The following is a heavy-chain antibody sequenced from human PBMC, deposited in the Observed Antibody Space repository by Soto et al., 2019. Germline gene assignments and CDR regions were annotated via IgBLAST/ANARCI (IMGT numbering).Heavy chain of an antibody. J-gene: IGHJ4*02. CDR1: GFTFNNYA. Sequence: EVQLLESGGGLVQPGGSLRLSCAASGFTFNNYAMTWVRQAPGKGLEWVSAISGGGDTTSYADSVKGRFTVSRDGSNNTLYLQMSSLRAEDTALYYCANGRGGSWILTPRVDFWGQGTLVTVSS. CDR2: ISGGGDTT. D-gene: IGHD3-10*01. V-gene: IGHV3-23*01. CDR3: ANGRGGSWILTPRVDF.